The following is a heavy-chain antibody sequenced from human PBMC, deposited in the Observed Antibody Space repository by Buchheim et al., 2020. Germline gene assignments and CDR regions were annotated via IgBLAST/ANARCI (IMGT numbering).Heavy chain of an antibody. CDR1: GFTFSSYG. V-gene: IGHV3-30*18. Sequence: QVQLVESGGGVVQPGRSLRLSCAASGFTFSSYGMHWVRQAPGKGLEWVAVISYDGSNKYYADSVKGRFTISRDNSKNTLYLQMNSLRAEDTAVYYCAKDLKANWATYYYGMDVWGQGTT. D-gene: IGHD7-27*01. J-gene: IGHJ6*02. CDR3: AKDLKANWATYYYGMDV. CDR2: ISYDGSNK.